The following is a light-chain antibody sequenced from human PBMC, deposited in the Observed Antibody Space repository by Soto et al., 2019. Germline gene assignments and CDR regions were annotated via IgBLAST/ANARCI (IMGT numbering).Light chain of an antibody. CDR2: DAS. CDR3: QQYNNWPVS. V-gene: IGKV3-15*01. CDR1: QSVSNK. J-gene: IGKJ3*01. Sequence: EVVMTQSPATLSVSPGERATLPCRASQSVSNKLTWYQQKPGQAPRLLIYDASTRATGIPARFSGSGSGTEFTLTISGLQSEDLAVYYCQQYNNWPVSFGRGTKVDIK.